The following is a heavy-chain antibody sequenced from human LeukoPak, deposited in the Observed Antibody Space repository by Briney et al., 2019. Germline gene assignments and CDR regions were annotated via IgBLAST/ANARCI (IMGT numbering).Heavy chain of an antibody. D-gene: IGHD2-2*01. CDR3: ARDLHIVVVPAAGAFDI. CDR2: IKQDGSEK. J-gene: IGHJ3*02. V-gene: IGHV3-7*01. CDR1: GFIFSSYW. Sequence: GGSLRLSCAASGFIFSSYWMSWVRQAPGKGLEWVANIKQDGSEKHYVDSVKGRFTISRDNAKNSLYLQMNSLRAEDTAVYYCARDLHIVVVPAAGAFDIWGQGTMVTVSS.